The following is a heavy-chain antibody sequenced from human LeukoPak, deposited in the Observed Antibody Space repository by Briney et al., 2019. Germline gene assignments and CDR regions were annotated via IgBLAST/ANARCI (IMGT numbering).Heavy chain of an antibody. CDR2: IWYDGSNK. V-gene: IGHV3-33*01. CDR1: ASDFSRHG. J-gene: IGHJ4*02. D-gene: IGHD4-17*01. Sequence: QAGRSLRLSCAASASDFSRHGMHWVRQAPGKGLEWVAAIWYDGSNKYYADSVKGRFTISRDNSKNTLFLQMNSLRAEDTAVYYCARASGDYGEYFDYWGQGTLVTVSS. CDR3: ARASGDYGEYFDY.